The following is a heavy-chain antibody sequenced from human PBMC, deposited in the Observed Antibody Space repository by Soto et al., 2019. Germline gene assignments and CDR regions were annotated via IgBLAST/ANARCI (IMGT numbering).Heavy chain of an antibody. Sequence: GGSLRLSCAASGFTFISYAMHWVRQAPGKGLEWVAVISYDGSNKYYADSVKGRFTISRDNSKNTLYLQMNSLRAEDTAVYYCARVVGRIAAAGNYGMDVWGQGTTVTVSS. V-gene: IGHV3-30-3*01. CDR1: GFTFISYA. D-gene: IGHD6-13*01. CDR3: ARVVGRIAAAGNYGMDV. J-gene: IGHJ6*02. CDR2: ISYDGSNK.